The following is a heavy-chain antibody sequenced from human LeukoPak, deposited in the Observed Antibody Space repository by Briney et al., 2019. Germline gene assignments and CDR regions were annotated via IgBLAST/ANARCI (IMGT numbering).Heavy chain of an antibody. CDR3: AREGGFYRPLDY. D-gene: IGHD3-3*01. V-gene: IGHV4-4*02. CDR1: GGSVINTNW. Sequence: SETLSLTCGVSGGSVINTNWWTWVRQPPGKGLEWIGEVHLDGRTNYNPSLESRLTTSVDVSENQVSLKLTPVTAADTAVYYCAREGGFYRPLDYSGQGTLVTVSS. CDR2: VHLDGRT. J-gene: IGHJ4*02.